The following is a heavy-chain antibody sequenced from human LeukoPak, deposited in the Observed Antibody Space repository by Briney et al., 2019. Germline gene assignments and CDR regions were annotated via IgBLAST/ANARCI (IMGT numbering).Heavy chain of an antibody. CDR3: ARQRWLVHNWFDP. Sequence: SETLSLTCTVSGGSMSRYYWSWIRQPPGKGLEWIGYIYYTGSINYNPSLKSRVTISVDTSKNQFSLKLSSVTAADTALYYCARQRWLVHNWFDPWGQGTLVTVSS. CDR1: GGSMSRYY. J-gene: IGHJ5*02. CDR2: IYYTGSI. V-gene: IGHV4-59*08. D-gene: IGHD6-19*01.